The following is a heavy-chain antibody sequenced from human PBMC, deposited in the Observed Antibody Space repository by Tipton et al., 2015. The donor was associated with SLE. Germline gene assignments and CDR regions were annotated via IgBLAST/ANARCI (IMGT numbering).Heavy chain of an antibody. V-gene: IGHV4-59*01. CDR3: ARGAHSNYPDY. Sequence: LRLSCTVSGGSISSYYWSWIRQPPGKGLEWIGYIYYSGSTNYNPSLKSRVTISVDTSKNQFSLKLSSVTAADTAVYYCARGAHSNYPDYWGQGTPVTVSS. J-gene: IGHJ4*02. D-gene: IGHD4-11*01. CDR1: GGSISSYY. CDR2: IYYSGST.